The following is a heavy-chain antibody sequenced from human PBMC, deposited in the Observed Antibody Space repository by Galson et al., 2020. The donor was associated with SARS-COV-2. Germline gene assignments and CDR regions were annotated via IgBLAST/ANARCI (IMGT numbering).Heavy chain of an antibody. CDR1: GFTFSGSA. V-gene: IGHV3-73*01. J-gene: IGHJ2*01. CDR2: IRSKANSYAP. CDR3: TRNVVGATIGRYFDL. D-gene: IGHD1-26*01. Sequence: GESLKISCAGSGFTFSGSAMHWVRQASGKGLEWVGLIRSKANSYAPAYAASVKGRFTISRDDSKNTAYLQMNSLKTEDTAVYYCTRNVVGATIGRYFDLWGRGTLVTVSS.